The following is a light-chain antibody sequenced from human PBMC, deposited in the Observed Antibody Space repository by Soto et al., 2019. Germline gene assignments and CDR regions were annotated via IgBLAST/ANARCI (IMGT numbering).Light chain of an antibody. Sequence: SVAALSGTVRDRVTITCRASQRISGWLAWHQQKPGKAPKLLIYDVSALKRGVPPRFSGSGSGTEFTLTISSLQPEDFATYYCQQYDSFSVTFGDGTKADIK. J-gene: IGKJ1*01. V-gene: IGKV1-5*01. CDR2: DVS. CDR1: QRISGW. CDR3: QQYDSFSVT.